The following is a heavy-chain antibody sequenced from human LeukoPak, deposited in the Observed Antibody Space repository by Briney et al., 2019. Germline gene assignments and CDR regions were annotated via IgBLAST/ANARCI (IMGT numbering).Heavy chain of an antibody. Sequence: GGSLRLSCAASGFTVSSNYMSWVRQAPGKGLEWVSVIYSGGSTYYADSVKGRFTISRDNSKNTLYLQMSSLRAEDTAMYYCARDRGVTQGYYYYYMDVWGKGTTVTVPS. CDR1: GFTVSSNY. CDR3: ARDRGVTQGYYYYYMDV. D-gene: IGHD3-10*01. V-gene: IGHV3-53*01. J-gene: IGHJ6*03. CDR2: IYSGGST.